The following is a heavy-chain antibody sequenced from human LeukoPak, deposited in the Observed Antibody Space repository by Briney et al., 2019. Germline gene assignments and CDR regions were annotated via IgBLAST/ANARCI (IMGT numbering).Heavy chain of an antibody. J-gene: IGHJ4*02. CDR1: GFSFSYYW. Sequence: GGSLRLSCGASGFSFSYYWMSWARQAPGKGLEWVARVKGDGSEKSYVDSVKGRFTISRDNAKNSLCLQMDNLRADDTAVYYCARGGSVMFDQWGQGTQVTVSS. CDR2: VKGDGSEK. CDR3: ARGGSVMFDQ. V-gene: IGHV3-7*03. D-gene: IGHD2-21*01.